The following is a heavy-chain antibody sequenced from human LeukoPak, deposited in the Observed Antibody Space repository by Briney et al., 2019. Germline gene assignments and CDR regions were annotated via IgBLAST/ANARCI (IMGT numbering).Heavy chain of an antibody. V-gene: IGHV4-30-4*01. CDR3: ARQYYDTRGSPFNWFDP. CDR2: IYYTGST. J-gene: IGHJ5*02. Sequence: PSETLSLTCAVSGGAISSGDYYWSWIRQPPGTGLEWIGYIYYTGSTHYNPSLKSRVTISVDASKNQFSLKLSSVTAADTAVYYCARQYYDTRGSPFNWFDPWGQGTLVTVAS. D-gene: IGHD3-22*01. CDR1: GGAISSGDYY.